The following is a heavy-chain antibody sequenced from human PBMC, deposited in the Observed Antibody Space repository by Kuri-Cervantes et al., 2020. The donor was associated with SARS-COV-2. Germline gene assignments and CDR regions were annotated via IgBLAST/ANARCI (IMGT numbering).Heavy chain of an antibody. CDR2: IYHSGST. D-gene: IGHD2-2*01. CDR1: GYSISSGYY. V-gene: IGHV4-38-2*02. Sequence: GSLRLSCAVSGYSISSGYYWGWIRQPPGKGLEWIGSIYHSGSTYYNPSLKSRVTISVDTSKNQFSLKLSSVTAADTAVYYCARDLYCSSTSCYQRENWFDPWGQGTLVTVSS. CDR3: ARDLYCSSTSCYQRENWFDP. J-gene: IGHJ5*02.